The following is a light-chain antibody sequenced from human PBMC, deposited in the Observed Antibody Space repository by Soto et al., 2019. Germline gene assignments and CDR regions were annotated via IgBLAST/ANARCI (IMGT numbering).Light chain of an antibody. V-gene: IGLV2-23*01. CDR3: SSYSGSPYV. CDR2: EGS. CDR1: SSDVGSYNL. J-gene: IGLJ1*01. Sequence: QSALTQPASVSGSPGQSITISCTGTSSDVGSYNLVSWYQQHPGKAPKLMIYEGSKRPSGVSNRFSGSKSGNTASLTISGLQAEDEADYYCSSYSGSPYVFGTGTKVTV.